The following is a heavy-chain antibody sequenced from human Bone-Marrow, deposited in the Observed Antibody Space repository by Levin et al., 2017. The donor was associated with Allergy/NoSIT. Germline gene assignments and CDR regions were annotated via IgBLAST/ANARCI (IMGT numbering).Heavy chain of an antibody. J-gene: IGHJ4*02. Sequence: EASVKVSCKASGYTFSNYGISWVRQAPGQGLEWMGWISPSNGNTNYAQKFQGRVTMTTDTSTSTVYMELRSLRSDDTAVYYCARDRSTNDYWGQGTLVTVSS. V-gene: IGHV1-18*01. CDR1: GYTFSNYG. CDR2: ISPSNGNT. CDR3: ARDRSTNDY.